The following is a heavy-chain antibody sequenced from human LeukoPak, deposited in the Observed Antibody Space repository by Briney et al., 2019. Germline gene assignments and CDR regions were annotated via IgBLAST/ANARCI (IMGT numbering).Heavy chain of an antibody. V-gene: IGHV1-8*01. CDR1: GYTFTSYD. CDR2: MSPNSGNT. D-gene: IGHD7-27*01. J-gene: IGHJ4*02. CDR3: VRTPPNWGADF. Sequence: ASVNVSFTASGYTFTSYDINWMRQATGQGLEWMGWMSPNSGNTGYAQKFQGRVTMTRDTSTGTAYLELSSLRSEDSAVYYCVRTPPNWGADFWGQGTLVTVSS.